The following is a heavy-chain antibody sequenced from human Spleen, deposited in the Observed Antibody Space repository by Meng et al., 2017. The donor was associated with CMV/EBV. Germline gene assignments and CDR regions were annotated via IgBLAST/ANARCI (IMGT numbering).Heavy chain of an antibody. CDR3: AREFPYNNGWPLGAFDI. V-gene: IGHV4-39*07. D-gene: IGHD6-19*01. CDR2: IYYSGST. Sequence: ESLKISCAASGFTFSSYEMNWVRQAPGKGLEWIGSIYYSGSTYYNPSLKSRVTISVDTSKNQFSLKLSSVTAADTAVYFCAREFPYNNGWPLGAFDIWGQGTMVTVSS. CDR1: GFTFSSYE. J-gene: IGHJ3*02.